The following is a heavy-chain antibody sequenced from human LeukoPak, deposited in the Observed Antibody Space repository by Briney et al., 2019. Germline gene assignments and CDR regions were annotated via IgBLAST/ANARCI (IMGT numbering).Heavy chain of an antibody. V-gene: IGHV1-2*02. D-gene: IGHD3-22*01. J-gene: IGHJ4*02. CDR3: ATFDSRGDFDY. Sequence: ASVKVSCKASGYTFTVYYMHWVRQAPGQGLQWMGRVNPNSGDTNYAQKFQGRVTMTRDTFISAAYMELSRLTSDDTAVYYCATFDSRGDFDYWGQGTLVTVSS. CDR1: GYTFTVYY. CDR2: VNPNSGDT.